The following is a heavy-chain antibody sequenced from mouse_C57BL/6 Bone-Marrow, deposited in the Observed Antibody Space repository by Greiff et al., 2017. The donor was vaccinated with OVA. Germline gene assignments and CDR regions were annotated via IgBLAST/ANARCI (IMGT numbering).Heavy chain of an antibody. Sequence: VQRVESGPGLVQPSQSLSITCTVSGFSLTSYGVHWVRQSPGKGLEWLGVIWRGGGTAYNAAFMSRLSMTKDNSKSQVFSKMNSLQADDTAIDYCAVLYYDYDDDAMDYWGQGTSVTVSS. V-gene: IGHV2-5*01. J-gene: IGHJ4*01. CDR2: IWRGGGT. CDR1: GFSLTSYG. CDR3: AVLYYDYDDDAMDY. D-gene: IGHD2-4*01.